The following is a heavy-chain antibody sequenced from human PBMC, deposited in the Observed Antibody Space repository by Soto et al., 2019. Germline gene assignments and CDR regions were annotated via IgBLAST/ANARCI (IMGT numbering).Heavy chain of an antibody. CDR3: ARMASAGTLNWFDP. J-gene: IGHJ5*02. Sequence: ASVKVSCKASGYTFIKFDISWVRQAAGQGLEWLGWMNPGSGKTGYASKFQGRVAMTRDASTGTSHLELSSLTSDDTAVYYGARMASAGTLNWFDPWGQGTLVTVS. D-gene: IGHD6-13*01. V-gene: IGHV1-8*01. CDR1: GYTFIKFD. CDR2: MNPGSGKT.